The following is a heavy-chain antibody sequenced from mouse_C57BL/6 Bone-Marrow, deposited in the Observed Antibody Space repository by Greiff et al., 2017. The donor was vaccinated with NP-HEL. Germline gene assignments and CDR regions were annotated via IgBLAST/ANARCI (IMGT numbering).Heavy chain of an antibody. CDR2: IHPNSGST. V-gene: IGHV1-64*01. J-gene: IGHJ4*01. CDR1: GYTFTSYW. D-gene: IGHD2-5*01. Sequence: QVQLKQPGAELVKPGASVKLSCKASGYTFTSYWMHWVKQRPGQGLEWIGMIHPNSGSTNYNEKFKSKATLTVDNSSSTAYMQLSILTSEDSAVYYCASDSNDYPYYYAMDYWGQGTSVTVSS. CDR3: ASDSNDYPYYYAMDY.